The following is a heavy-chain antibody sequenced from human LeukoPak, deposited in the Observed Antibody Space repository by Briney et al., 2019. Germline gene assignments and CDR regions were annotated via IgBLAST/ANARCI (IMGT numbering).Heavy chain of an antibody. J-gene: IGHJ4*02. Sequence: SETLSLTCTVSGGSISSYYWSWIRQPPGKGLEWIGYIYYSGSTNYNPSLKSRVTISVDTSKNQFSLKLSSVTAADTAVYYCARGPNGAGYSADYYFDYWGQGTLVTVPS. CDR1: GGSISSYY. D-gene: IGHD5-18*01. CDR2: IYYSGST. V-gene: IGHV4-59*01. CDR3: ARGPNGAGYSADYYFDY.